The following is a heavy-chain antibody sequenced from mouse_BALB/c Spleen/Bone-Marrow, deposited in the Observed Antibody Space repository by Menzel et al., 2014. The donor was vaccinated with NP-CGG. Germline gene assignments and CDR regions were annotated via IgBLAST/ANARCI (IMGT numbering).Heavy chain of an antibody. D-gene: IGHD2-4*01. Sequence: QVQLQQSGPQLVRPGASVKISCKASGYSFXSYWMHWVKQRPGQGLEWIGMIDPSDSETRLNQKFKDKATLTVDKSSSTAYMQLSSPTSEDSAVYYCARSRLRRTFYAMDYWGQGTSVTVSS. CDR2: IDPSDSET. V-gene: IGHV1S127*01. CDR3: ARSRLRRTFYAMDY. J-gene: IGHJ4*01. CDR1: GYSFXSYW.